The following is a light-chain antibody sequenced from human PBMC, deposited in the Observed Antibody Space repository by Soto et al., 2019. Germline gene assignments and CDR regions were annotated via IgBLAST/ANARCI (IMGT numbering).Light chain of an antibody. CDR2: EVT. J-gene: IGLJ2*01. CDR1: SSDVGGYNF. CDR3: TSYAGSNIPVV. Sequence: QSALTQPPSASGSPGQSVTLSCTGTSSDVGGYNFVSWYQQHPGKAPKLMIYEVTKRPSGVPDRFSGSKSGNTASLTVSGLQGEDEADYYCTSYAGSNIPVVFGGGTKVTVL. V-gene: IGLV2-8*01.